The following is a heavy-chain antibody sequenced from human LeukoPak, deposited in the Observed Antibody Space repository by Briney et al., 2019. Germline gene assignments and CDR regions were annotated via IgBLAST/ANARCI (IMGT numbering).Heavy chain of an antibody. D-gene: IGHD2-2*01. CDR1: GGSFSGYY. CDR2: INHSGST. Sequence: SETLSLTCAVYGGSFSGYYWSWIRQPPGKGLEWIGEINHSGSTNYNPSLKSRVTISVDTSKNQFSLKLSFVTAADTAVYYCARGHGDIVVVPAAISGLGSSYYFDYWGQGTLVTVSS. J-gene: IGHJ4*02. V-gene: IGHV4-34*01. CDR3: ARGHGDIVVVPAAISGLGSSYYFDY.